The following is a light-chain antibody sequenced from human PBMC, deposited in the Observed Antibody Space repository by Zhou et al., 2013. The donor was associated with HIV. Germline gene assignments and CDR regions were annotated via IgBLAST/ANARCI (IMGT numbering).Light chain of an antibody. CDR3: QQYHTYPLT. CDR1: QAIRND. CDR2: SAS. V-gene: IGKV1-16*02. J-gene: IGKJ4*01. Sequence: IQMTQSPSSLSASVGERVTITCRASQAIRNDLAWFQQKPGKVPKSLIYSASSLQSGVPSKFSGSGSGKDFSLTINSLQPEDFATYYCQQYHTYPLTFGGGTKLEIK.